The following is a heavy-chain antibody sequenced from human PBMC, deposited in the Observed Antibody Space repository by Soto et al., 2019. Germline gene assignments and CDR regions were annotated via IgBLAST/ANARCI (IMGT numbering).Heavy chain of an antibody. CDR1: GFTFSGSG. D-gene: IGHD3-10*01. J-gene: IGHJ3*02. Sequence: GGSLRLSCTASGFTFSGSGIHWVRQASGKGLEWVARIRDKTNSYATAYAAPVKGRFTISRDDSKNTAYLQMNSLKIEDTAVYYCTRRTSGPLAFDIWGQGTMVTVSS. CDR2: IRDKTNSYAT. V-gene: IGHV3-73*01. CDR3: TRRTSGPLAFDI.